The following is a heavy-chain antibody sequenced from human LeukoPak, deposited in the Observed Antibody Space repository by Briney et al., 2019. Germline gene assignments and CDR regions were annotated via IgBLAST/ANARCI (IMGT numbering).Heavy chain of an antibody. CDR2: IYSDNT. CDR3: ARGGYSGYDGLTRVNYFDP. D-gene: IGHD5-12*01. CDR1: GFTVSSNS. Sequence: GGSLRLSCTVSGFTVSSNSMSWVRQAPGKGLEWVSFIYSDNTHYSDSVKGRFTISRDNSKNTLYLQMNRLRAGDTAVYYCARGGYSGYDGLTRVNYFDPWGQGTLFIVSS. V-gene: IGHV3-53*01. J-gene: IGHJ5*02.